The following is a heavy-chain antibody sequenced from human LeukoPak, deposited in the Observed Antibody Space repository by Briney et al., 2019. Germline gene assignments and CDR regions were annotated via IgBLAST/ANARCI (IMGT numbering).Heavy chain of an antibody. D-gene: IGHD1-26*01. J-gene: IGHJ4*02. V-gene: IGHV1-18*01. CDR1: GYTFTNYD. CDR3: ARLGFRYSTRHFDS. CDR2: ISAYNGNT. Sequence: ASVKVSCKTSGYTFTNYDITWVRQAPGQGLEWMGLISAYNGNTNYAQKLQGRVTMTTDTSTSTAYMELRSLRSDDTAVYYCARLGFRYSTRHFDSWGQGTLVTVSS.